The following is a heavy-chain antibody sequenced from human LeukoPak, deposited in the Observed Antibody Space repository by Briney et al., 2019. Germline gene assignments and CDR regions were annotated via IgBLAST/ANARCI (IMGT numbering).Heavy chain of an antibody. CDR1: GGSISSYY. CDR3: ARWRGSFDY. J-gene: IGHJ4*02. CDR2: IYYSGST. V-gene: IGHV4-59*08. Sequence: SETLSLTCTVSGGSISSYYWSWIRQPPGKGLEWIGYIYYSGSTNYNPSLKSRVTISVDTSKNQFSLKLSSATAADTAVYYCARWRGSFDYWGQGTLVTVSS. D-gene: IGHD1-26*01.